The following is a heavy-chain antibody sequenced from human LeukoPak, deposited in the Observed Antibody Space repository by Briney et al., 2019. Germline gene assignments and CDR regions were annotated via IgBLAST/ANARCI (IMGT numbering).Heavy chain of an antibody. D-gene: IGHD6-19*01. CDR2: IYSGGST. V-gene: IGHV3-53*01. CDR1: GFTVSSNY. J-gene: IGHJ4*02. Sequence: PGGSLRLSSAASGFTVSSNYMSWVRQAPGKGLEWVSVIYSGGSTYYADSVKGRFTISRDNSKNTLYLQMNSLRAEDTAVYYCAKDEAVAGPSPFDYWGQGTLVTVSS. CDR3: AKDEAVAGPSPFDY.